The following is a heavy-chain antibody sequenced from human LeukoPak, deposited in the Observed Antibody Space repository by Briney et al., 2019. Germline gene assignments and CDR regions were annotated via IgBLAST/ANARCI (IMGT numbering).Heavy chain of an antibody. Sequence: PSETPSLTCTVSGGSISSSSYYWGWIRQPPGKGLEWIGSIYYSGSTYYNPSLKSRVTISVDTSKNQFSLKLSSVTAADTAVYYCARADGDYENWFDPWGQGTLVTVSS. J-gene: IGHJ5*02. CDR1: GGSISSSSYY. CDR3: ARADGDYENWFDP. CDR2: IYYSGST. V-gene: IGHV4-39*07. D-gene: IGHD4-17*01.